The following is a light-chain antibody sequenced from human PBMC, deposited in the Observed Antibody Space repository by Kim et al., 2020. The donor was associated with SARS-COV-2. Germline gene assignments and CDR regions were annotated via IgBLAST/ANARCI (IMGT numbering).Light chain of an antibody. CDR3: SSYADSKSIL. V-gene: IGLV2-8*01. Sequence: QSALTQPPSASGSPGQSVTISCTGTSSDVGRYNYVSWYQQHPGKVPKLLIYEVNKRPSGVPDRLSGSKSGNTASLTVSGLQAEDEADYYCSSYADSKSILFGGGTQLTVL. J-gene: IGLJ2*01. CDR2: EVN. CDR1: SSDVGRYNY.